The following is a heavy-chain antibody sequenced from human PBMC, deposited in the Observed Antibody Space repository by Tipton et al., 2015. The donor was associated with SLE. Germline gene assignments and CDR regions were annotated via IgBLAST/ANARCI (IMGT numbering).Heavy chain of an antibody. J-gene: IGHJ4*02. CDR1: GDSISSNTYY. V-gene: IGHV4-39*07. Sequence: TLSLTCTVSGDSISSNTYYWSWIRQPPGKGLEWVGTIYYSGNTKYNPSLKSQVTISVDRSTNQVSLNLTSVTAADTAVYYCVRLASGYDFDYWGQGTLVTVSA. D-gene: IGHD5-12*01. CDR2: IYYSGNT. CDR3: VRLASGYDFDY.